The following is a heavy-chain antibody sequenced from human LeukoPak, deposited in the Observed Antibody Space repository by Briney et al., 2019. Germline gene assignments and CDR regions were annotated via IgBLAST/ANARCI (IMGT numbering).Heavy chain of an antibody. CDR3: ARDPRNYVDY. D-gene: IGHD2/OR15-2a*01. Sequence: GASVKVSCKASGYTFTGFYLHWVRQASGQGLEWMGWINPNSGATNSAQKFQGRVTLTRDASISTAYMELSSLRSDDTAVYYCARDPRNYVDYWGQGTLVTVPS. V-gene: IGHV1-2*02. CDR2: INPNSGAT. CDR1: GYTFTGFY. J-gene: IGHJ4*02.